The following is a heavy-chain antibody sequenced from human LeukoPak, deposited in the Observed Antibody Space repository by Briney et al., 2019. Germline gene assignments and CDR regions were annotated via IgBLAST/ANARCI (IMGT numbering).Heavy chain of an antibody. J-gene: IGHJ5*02. D-gene: IGHD2-15*01. CDR1: GFTLGDYA. CDR3: TRGVEDIIVVVAPNWFDP. Sequence: GGSLRLSCTASGFTLGDYAMSWFRQAPGKGLEWVGFIRSKAYGGTTEYAASVKGRFTISRDDSKSIAYLQMNSLKTEDTAVYYCTRGVEDIIVVVAPNWFDPWGQGTLVTVSS. V-gene: IGHV3-49*03. CDR2: IRSKAYGGTT.